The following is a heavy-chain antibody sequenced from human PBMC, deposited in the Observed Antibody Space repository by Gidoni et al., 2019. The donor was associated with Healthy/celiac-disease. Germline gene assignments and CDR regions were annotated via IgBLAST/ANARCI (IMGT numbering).Heavy chain of an antibody. V-gene: IGHV3-30*18. CDR1: GLTFSRYG. J-gene: IGHJ6*03. Sequence: VQLVESGGGVVKPGRCLRLSCAAAGLTFSRYGIHWVRQAPGKGLEWVAVISYDGSNKYYADSVKSRFTISRDNSKNTLYLQMNSLRAEDTAVYYCAKIRATVTTYYYMDVWGKGTTVTVSS. CDR2: ISYDGSNK. D-gene: IGHD4-4*01. CDR3: AKIRATVTTYYYMDV.